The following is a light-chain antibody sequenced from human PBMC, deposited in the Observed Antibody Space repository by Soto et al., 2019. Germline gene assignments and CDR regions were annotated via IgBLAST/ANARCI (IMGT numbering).Light chain of an antibody. J-gene: IGKJ4*01. CDR1: QSLGSTF. CDR2: GAS. CDR3: HQYGTLPLS. V-gene: IGKV3-20*01. Sequence: EILLTQSPCTLSLSPGDRATLSCRASQSLGSTFLAWYQQKSGQSPRLLIYGASDRATDIPDRFSGSGSGADFTLTISRLEPEDFAVYFCHQYGTLPLSFGGGTKV.